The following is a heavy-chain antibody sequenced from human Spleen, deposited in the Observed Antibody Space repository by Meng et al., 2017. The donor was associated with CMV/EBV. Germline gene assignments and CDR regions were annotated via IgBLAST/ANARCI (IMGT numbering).Heavy chain of an antibody. CDR3: ARVPGAVLRFLEWTNAGFDP. J-gene: IGHJ5*02. D-gene: IGHD3-3*01. V-gene: IGHV4-39*07. Sequence: SSYYWGWIRQPPGKGLEWIGSIYYSESTYYNPSLKSRVTISVDTSKNQFSLKLSSVTAADTAVYYCARVPGAVLRFLEWTNAGFDPWGQGTLVTVSS. CDR2: IYYSEST. CDR1: SSYY.